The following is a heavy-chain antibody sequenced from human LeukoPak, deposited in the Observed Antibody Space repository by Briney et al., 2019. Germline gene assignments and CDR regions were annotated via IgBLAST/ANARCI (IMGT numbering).Heavy chain of an antibody. Sequence: SQTLSLTCTVSGGSISSGGYYWSWIRQHPGKGLEWIGYIYYTGSTYYNPSLKSRVTISADTSKNQFSLNLSSVTAADTAVYYCARITMVRGVPATYGYWGQGTLVTVSS. D-gene: IGHD3-10*01. CDR2: IYYTGST. V-gene: IGHV4-31*03. J-gene: IGHJ4*02. CDR1: GGSISSGGYY. CDR3: ARITMVRGVPATYGY.